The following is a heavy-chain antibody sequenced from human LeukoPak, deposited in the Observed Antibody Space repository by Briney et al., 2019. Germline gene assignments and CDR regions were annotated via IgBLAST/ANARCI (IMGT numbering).Heavy chain of an antibody. CDR2: ISGSGGST. CDR3: AKYPLRYFDWLSPFDY. CDR1: GFTFSSYA. D-gene: IGHD3-9*01. V-gene: IGHV3-23*01. Sequence: GGSLRLSCAASGFTFSSYAMSWVRQAPGKGLEWVSAISGSGGSTYYADSVKGRFTISRDNSKNTLYLQMNSLRAEDTAVYYCAKYPLRYFDWLSPFDYWGQGTLVTVSS. J-gene: IGHJ4*02.